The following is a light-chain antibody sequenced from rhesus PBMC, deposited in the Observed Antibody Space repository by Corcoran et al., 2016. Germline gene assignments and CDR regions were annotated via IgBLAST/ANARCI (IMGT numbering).Light chain of an antibody. CDR3: EHSYGTPLT. CDR1: ENVNNY. CDR2: KAS. J-gene: IGKJ4*01. Sequence: DIQMTQSPSSLSASVGDRVTITCRASENVNNYLHWYQQKPGKAPKLLIYKASTVQSGVPSRFSGRGSGTEFTLTISRLQPEDFATYYCEHSYGTPLTFGGGTKVELK. V-gene: IGKV1-74*01.